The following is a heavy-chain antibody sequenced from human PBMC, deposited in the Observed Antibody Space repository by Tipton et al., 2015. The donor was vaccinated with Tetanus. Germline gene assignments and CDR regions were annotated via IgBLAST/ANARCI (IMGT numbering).Heavy chain of an antibody. V-gene: IGHV4-39*07. Sequence: TLSLTCIVSGDAISTNSYFWGWIRQPPGKGLEWVGTITYSGSTYYNPSLQSRVTVSADTSNNQFSLRLSSVTAADTAVYYCARDQGGGRVARLNWFGPWGQGTLVTVSS. CDR3: ARDQGGGRVARLNWFGP. CDR2: ITYSGST. D-gene: IGHD3-16*01. J-gene: IGHJ5*02. CDR1: GDAISTNSYF.